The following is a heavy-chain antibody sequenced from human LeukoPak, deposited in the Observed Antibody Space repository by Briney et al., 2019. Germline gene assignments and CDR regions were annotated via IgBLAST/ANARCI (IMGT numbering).Heavy chain of an antibody. CDR1: GFSFTYYQ. CDR2: INSDGSST. V-gene: IGHV3-74*01. D-gene: IGHD2-15*01. CDR3: ARGRGCSGGGCYDFAY. Sequence: GGSLRLSCVASGFSFTYYQMHWVRQTPGKGLVWVSRINSDGSSTTYADSVKGRFTISRDNAKNTLYLQMNSLRAEDTAVYYCARGRGCSGGGCYDFAYWGQGTLVTVSS. J-gene: IGHJ4*02.